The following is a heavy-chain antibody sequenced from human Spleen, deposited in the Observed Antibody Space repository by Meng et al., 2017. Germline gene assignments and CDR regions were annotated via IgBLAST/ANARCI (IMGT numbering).Heavy chain of an antibody. V-gene: IGHV4-39*07. J-gene: IGHJ4*02. D-gene: IGHD3-22*01. CDR2: IYYSGST. CDR3: ARDLYDSGAYYYFDY. CDR1: GGSISSSSYY. Sequence: GSLRLSCTVSGGSISSSSYYWGWIRQPPGKGLEWIGSIYYSGSTYYNPSLKSRVTVSVDASKNHFSLNLSSVTAADTAVYYCARDLYDSGAYYYFDYWGQGTLVTVSS.